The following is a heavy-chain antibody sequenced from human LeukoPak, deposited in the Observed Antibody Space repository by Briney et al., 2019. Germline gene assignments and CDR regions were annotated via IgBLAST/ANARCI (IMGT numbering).Heavy chain of an antibody. Sequence: SQTLSLTCAISGDSVSSNSVTWNWIRQSPSRGLEWLGRTYYRSTWYNDYAVSVRGRITVNPDTSKNQFSLHLNSVTPEDTAVYYCARRLAQYDCFDPWGQGILVTVSS. CDR1: GDSVSSNSVT. D-gene: IGHD3-9*01. CDR2: TYYRSTWYN. J-gene: IGHJ5*02. V-gene: IGHV6-1*01. CDR3: ARRLAQYDCFDP.